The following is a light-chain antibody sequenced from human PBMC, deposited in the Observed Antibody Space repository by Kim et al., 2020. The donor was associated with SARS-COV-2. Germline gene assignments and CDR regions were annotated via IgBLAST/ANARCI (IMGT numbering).Light chain of an antibody. Sequence: SLSPGESATLSCRASQSVTNNYLAWYQHKPGQTPRLLIYGASSRATGIPDRFSGSGSGTDFTLTISRLEPEDFAVYYCHQYGSSSSFGQGTKLEI. CDR1: QSVTNNY. V-gene: IGKV3-20*01. CDR3: HQYGSSSS. CDR2: GAS. J-gene: IGKJ2*01.